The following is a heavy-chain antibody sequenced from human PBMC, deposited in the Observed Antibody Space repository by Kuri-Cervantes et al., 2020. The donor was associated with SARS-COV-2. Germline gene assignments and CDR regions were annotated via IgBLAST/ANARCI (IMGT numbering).Heavy chain of an antibody. CDR2: IYSGGSI. J-gene: IGHJ4*02. CDR1: GFTVTNNY. CDR3: ARSFDY. Sequence: GESLKISCAASGFTVTNNYMSWVRQAPGKGLEWVSLIYSGGSIRYADSVKGRFIISRDISKNTLSLQMNSLRAEDTAVYYCARSFDYWGQGTLVTVSS. V-gene: IGHV3-53*01.